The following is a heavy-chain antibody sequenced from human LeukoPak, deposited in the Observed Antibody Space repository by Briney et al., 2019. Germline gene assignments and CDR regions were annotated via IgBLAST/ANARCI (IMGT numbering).Heavy chain of an antibody. CDR3: AKDISNWNSRHFDC. Sequence: PGGSLRLSCAASGFTFDDYSMHWVRQAPGNGLEWVSLISGNGGHTYYTDSVKGRFTISRDNSKNSLYLQMNSLRTEDTALYYCAKDISNWNSRHFDCWGQGTLVSVSS. V-gene: IGHV3-43*02. J-gene: IGHJ4*02. D-gene: IGHD1-7*01. CDR1: GFTFDDYS. CDR2: ISGNGGHT.